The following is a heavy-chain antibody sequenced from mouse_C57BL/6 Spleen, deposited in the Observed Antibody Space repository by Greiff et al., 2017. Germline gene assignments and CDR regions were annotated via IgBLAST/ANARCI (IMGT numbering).Heavy chain of an antibody. V-gene: IGHV1-55*01. D-gene: IGHD2-4*01. Sequence: QVQLKESGPELVKPGASVKISCKASGYTFTSYWITWVKQRPGQGLEWIGDIYPGSGSTNYNEKFKSKATLTVDTSSSTAYMQLSSLTSEDSAVYYCSYDSFAYWGQGTLVTVSA. CDR3: SYDSFAY. CDR1: GYTFTSYW. J-gene: IGHJ3*01. CDR2: IYPGSGST.